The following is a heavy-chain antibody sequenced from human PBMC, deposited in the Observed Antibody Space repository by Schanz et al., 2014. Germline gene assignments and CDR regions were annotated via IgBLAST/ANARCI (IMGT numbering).Heavy chain of an antibody. CDR2: ISGSGGST. D-gene: IGHD5-12*01. J-gene: IGHJ4*02. V-gene: IGHV3-23*01. CDR3: ASPSGYSDYGTYFDF. Sequence: EVQLLESGGGLVQPGGSLRLSCAASGFTFSNYAMSWVRQAPGKGLEWVSAISGSGGSTHYADSVKGRFTISRDNSKNTLYLQMNSLRAEDTAVYYCASPSGYSDYGTYFDFWGQGTLVTVSS. CDR1: GFTFSNYA.